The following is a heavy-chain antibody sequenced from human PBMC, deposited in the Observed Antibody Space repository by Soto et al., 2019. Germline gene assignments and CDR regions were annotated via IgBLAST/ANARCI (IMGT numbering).Heavy chain of an antibody. J-gene: IGHJ3*02. V-gene: IGHV6-1*01. D-gene: IGHD6-19*01. CDR3: ARDRGSIGWWGIDAFDI. Sequence: SQTLSLTCAISGDSVSSNSAAWNWIRQSPSRGLEWLGRTYYRSKWYNDYAVSVKSRITINPDTSKNQFSLQLNSVTPEDTAVYYCARDRGSIGWWGIDAFDIWGQGTMVNVAS. CDR1: GDSVSSNSAA. CDR2: TYYRSKWYN.